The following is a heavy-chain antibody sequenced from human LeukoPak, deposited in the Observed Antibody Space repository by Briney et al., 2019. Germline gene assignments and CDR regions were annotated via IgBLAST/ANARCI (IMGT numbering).Heavy chain of an antibody. CDR1: GFTFSSYS. J-gene: IGHJ3*02. D-gene: IGHD4-17*01. CDR2: ISSKGGST. V-gene: IGHV3-64*01. Sequence: PGGALRLSCAASGFTFSSYSMHWVRQAPGEGLEYVSAISSKGGSTYYANSVKGRFTISRDNSKNTLYLQMGSLRAEDMAVYYCARVGLYGDYDAGAFDIWGQGTMVTVSS. CDR3: ARVGLYGDYDAGAFDI.